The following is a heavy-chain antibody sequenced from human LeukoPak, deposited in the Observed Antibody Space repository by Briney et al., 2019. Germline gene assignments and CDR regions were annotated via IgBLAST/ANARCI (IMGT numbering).Heavy chain of an antibody. D-gene: IGHD1-14*01. J-gene: IGHJ4*02. V-gene: IGHV3-30*18. CDR3: VKDRGNRRVYYFDY. CDR2: ISYDGSNK. Sequence: PGGSLRLSCAASGFTFSSYGMHWVRQAPGKGLEWVAVISYDGSNKYYADSVKGRFTISRDNSKSTLYLQMNSLRAEDTAVYYCVKDRGNRRVYYFDYWGQGTLVTVSS. CDR1: GFTFSSYG.